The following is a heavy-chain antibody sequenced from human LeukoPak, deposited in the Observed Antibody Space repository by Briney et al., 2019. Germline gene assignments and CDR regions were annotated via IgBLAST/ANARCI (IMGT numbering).Heavy chain of an antibody. Sequence: SETLSLTCAVSGVSISPYYWAWIRQPPGKGLEWIGYIHTSGSNNQYPSLKSRVTISVDKSKNHFSLRLTSVTAADTAVYYCARLSAAVHLGAFDLWGQGTMVTVSS. CDR1: GVSISPYY. V-gene: IGHV4-4*09. J-gene: IGHJ3*01. CDR2: IHTSGSN. CDR3: ARLSAAVHLGAFDL. D-gene: IGHD3-3*01.